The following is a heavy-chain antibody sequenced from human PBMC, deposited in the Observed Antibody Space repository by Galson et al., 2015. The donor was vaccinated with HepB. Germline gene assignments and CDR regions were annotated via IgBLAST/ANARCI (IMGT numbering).Heavy chain of an antibody. CDR1: GFSFSSHW. CDR2: IKGDGSEM. CDR3: AKGNWGDS. J-gene: IGHJ5*01. Sequence: SLRLSCAASGFSFSSHWMSWVRQAPGKGLEWVANIKGDGSEMYYVDSVEGRFIISRDNAKNSLFLQMNSLRAEDMAMYYCAKGNWGDSWGQGTLVNVAS. V-gene: IGHV3-7*01.